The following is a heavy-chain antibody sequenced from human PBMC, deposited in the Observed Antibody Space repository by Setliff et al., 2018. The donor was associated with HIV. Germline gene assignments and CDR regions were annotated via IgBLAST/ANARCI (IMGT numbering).Heavy chain of an antibody. Sequence: GGSLRLSCAASGYTFSDYYMSWLRQAPGKGLEWVSYISRDGNTIYYADSVKGRFTISRDNAKNSLYLQLNSLRPEDTAVYNCARDKDEDYGSTSFDYWGQGILVTVSS. CDR2: ISRDGNTI. CDR1: GYTFSDYY. CDR3: ARDKDEDYGSTSFDY. D-gene: IGHD4-17*01. J-gene: IGHJ4*02. V-gene: IGHV3-11*01.